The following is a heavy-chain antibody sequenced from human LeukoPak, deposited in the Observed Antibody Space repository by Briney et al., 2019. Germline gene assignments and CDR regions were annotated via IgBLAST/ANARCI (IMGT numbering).Heavy chain of an antibody. V-gene: IGHV5-51*01. J-gene: IGHJ4*02. D-gene: IGHD6-6*01. CDR1: GYSFTSYW. Sequence: ESLKISCKGSGYSFTSYWIGWVRQMPGKGLEWMWIIYPGDSDTRYNPSFQGQITISADKSISTAYLQWSSLKASDTAMYYCARPISSSGKYYFDYWGQGTLVTVSS. CDR3: ARPISSSGKYYFDY. CDR2: IYPGDSDT.